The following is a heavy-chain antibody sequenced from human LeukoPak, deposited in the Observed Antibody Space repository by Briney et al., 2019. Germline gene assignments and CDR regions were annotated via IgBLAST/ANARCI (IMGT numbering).Heavy chain of an antibody. D-gene: IGHD3-3*01. CDR2: INPSGGST. CDR3: ARDREDFWSGYYSDY. J-gene: IGHJ4*02. Sequence: ASVKVSCKASGYTFTSYYMHWVRQAPGQGLEWMGIINPSGGSTGYAQKFQGRVTITADKSTSTAYMELSSLRSEDTAVYYCARDREDFWSGYYSDYWGQGTLVTVSS. V-gene: IGHV1-46*01. CDR1: GYTFTSYY.